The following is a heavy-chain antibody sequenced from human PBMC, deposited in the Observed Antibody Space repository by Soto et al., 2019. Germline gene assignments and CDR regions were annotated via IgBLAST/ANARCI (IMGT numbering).Heavy chain of an antibody. CDR3: AKGGRQWLVTSDFNY. D-gene: IGHD6-19*01. V-gene: IGHV3-30*18. J-gene: IGHJ4*02. CDR1: GFTFSDYA. CDR2: VSHDGRNT. Sequence: VQLVESGGGVVQPGRSLRLSCAASGFTFSDYAMHWVRQAPGKGLEWVAVVSHDGRNTHYADSVKGRFTISRDSSKDTVSLEMTSVRAEDTAVYYCAKGGRQWLVTSDFNYWGQGALVTGSS.